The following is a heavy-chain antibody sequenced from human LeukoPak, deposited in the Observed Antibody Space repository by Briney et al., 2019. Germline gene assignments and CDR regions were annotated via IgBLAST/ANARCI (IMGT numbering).Heavy chain of an antibody. CDR2: IYSSGGS. D-gene: IGHD5-18*01. V-gene: IGHV4-4*08. J-gene: IGHJ4*02. Sequence: SETLSLTCTVSGGSISRHYWSWIRQTPAKGLEWMGHIYSSGGSYYNPSFESRVTISDDPSKNQISLSLKSMTAADTAVYYCARDRGGRADSHGYVSGFDCWGQGTLVTVSS. CDR3: ARDRGGRADSHGYVSGFDC. CDR1: GGSISRHY.